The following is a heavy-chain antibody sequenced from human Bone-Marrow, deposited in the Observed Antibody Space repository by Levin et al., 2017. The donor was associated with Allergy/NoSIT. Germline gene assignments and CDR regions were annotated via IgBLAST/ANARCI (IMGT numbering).Heavy chain of an antibody. D-gene: IGHD2/OR15-2a*01. CDR1: GFPFSAYG. V-gene: IGHV3-33*01. CDR2: IYFDGSKT. Sequence: GGALRLSCAASGFPFSAYGMHWIRQGPGKGLEWVAFIYFDGSKTYYADSVEGRFTISRDNSKNTVYLQMDSLRGDDTAVYYCARDRSGNYFYFWGQGTQVTVSS. CDR3: ARDRSGNYFYF. J-gene: IGHJ4*02.